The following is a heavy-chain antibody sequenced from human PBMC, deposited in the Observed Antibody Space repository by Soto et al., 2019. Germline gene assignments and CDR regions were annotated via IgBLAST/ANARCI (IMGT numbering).Heavy chain of an antibody. CDR3: ASPIVARPYYYYGMDV. J-gene: IGHJ6*02. CDR2: IIPIFGTA. V-gene: IGHV1-69*13. CDR1: GGTFSSYA. Sequence: ASVKVTCKASGGTFSSYATSWVRLAPGQGLEWMGGIIPIFGTANYAQKFQGRVTITADESTSTAYMELSSLRSEDTAVYYCASPIVARPYYYYGMDVWGQGTTDTVSS. D-gene: IGHD5-12*01.